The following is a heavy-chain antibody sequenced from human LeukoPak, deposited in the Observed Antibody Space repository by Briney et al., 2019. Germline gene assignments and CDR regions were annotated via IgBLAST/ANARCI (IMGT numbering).Heavy chain of an antibody. Sequence: KPSETLSLTCTVSGGSISSYYWSWIRQPPGKGLEWIGYIYYSGSTNYNPSLKSRVTISVNTSKSQFSLKLSSVTAADTAVYYCARLEYGSGSPIDYWGQGTLVTVSS. CDR2: IYYSGST. CDR1: GGSISSYY. CDR3: ARLEYGSGSPIDY. J-gene: IGHJ4*02. V-gene: IGHV4-59*01. D-gene: IGHD3-10*01.